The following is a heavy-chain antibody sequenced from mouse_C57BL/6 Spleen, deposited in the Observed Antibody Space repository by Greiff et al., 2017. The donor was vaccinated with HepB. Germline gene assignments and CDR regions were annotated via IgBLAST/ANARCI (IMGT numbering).Heavy chain of an antibody. CDR3: AREGGYLYAMDY. CDR1: GFTFSSYA. V-gene: IGHV5-4*01. Sequence: EVMLVESGGGLVKPGGSPKLSCAASGFTFSSYAMSWVRQTPEKRLEWVATISDGGSYTYYPDNVKGRFTISRDNAKNNLYLQVSHLKSEETAMYYCAREGGYLYAMDYWGKGTSVTVSS. CDR2: ISDGGSYT. J-gene: IGHJ4*01. D-gene: IGHD2-2*01.